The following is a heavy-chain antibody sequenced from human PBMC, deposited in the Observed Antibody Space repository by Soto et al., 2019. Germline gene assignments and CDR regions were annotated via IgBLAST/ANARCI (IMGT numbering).Heavy chain of an antibody. V-gene: IGHV4-34*01. CDR1: GGSFSGYY. J-gene: IGHJ4*02. D-gene: IGHD3-9*01. CDR3: ARAPSLRYFDWSPHYFDY. Sequence: QVQLQQWGAGLLKPSETLSLTCAVYGGSFSGYYWSWIRQPPGKGLEWIGEINHSGSTNYNPSLKSRVTLSVDTSKNQFSLKLSSVTAADTAVYYCARAPSLRYFDWSPHYFDYWGQGTLVTVSS. CDR2: INHSGST.